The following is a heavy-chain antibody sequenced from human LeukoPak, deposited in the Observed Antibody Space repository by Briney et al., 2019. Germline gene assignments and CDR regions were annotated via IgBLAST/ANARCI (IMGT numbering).Heavy chain of an antibody. CDR2: FDPEDGET. Sequence: ASVKVSCKVSGYTLTELSMHWVRQAPGKGLEWMGGFDPEDGETIYAQKFQGRVTMTEDTSTDTAYMELSSLRSEDTAVYYCATAHGSGSYYTVNFDYWGQGTLVTVSS. J-gene: IGHJ4*02. CDR1: GYTLTELS. CDR3: ATAHGSGSYYTVNFDY. D-gene: IGHD3-10*01. V-gene: IGHV1-24*01.